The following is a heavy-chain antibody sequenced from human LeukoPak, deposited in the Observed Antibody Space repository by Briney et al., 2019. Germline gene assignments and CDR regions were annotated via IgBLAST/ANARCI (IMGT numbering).Heavy chain of an antibody. CDR2: IIPIFGTA. D-gene: IGHD3-22*01. V-gene: IGHV1-69*01. J-gene: IGHJ4*02. CDR3: ARVGYYDSSGYPTYFDY. Sequence: SVKVSCKAPGGTFSSYAISWVRQAPGQGLEWMGGIIPIFGTANYAQKFQGRVTITADESTSTAYMELSSLRSEDTAVYYCARVGYYDSSGYPTYFDYWGQGTLVTVSS. CDR1: GGTFSSYA.